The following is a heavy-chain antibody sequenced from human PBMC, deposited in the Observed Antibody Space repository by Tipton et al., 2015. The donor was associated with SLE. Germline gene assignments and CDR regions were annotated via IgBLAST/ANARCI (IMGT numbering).Heavy chain of an antibody. Sequence: TLSLTCTVSGGSIITYYWSWIRQPPGKGLEWIGYIYYSGSTNCNPSLKSRVTISVDTSMNQLSLNLSSVTAADTAVYYCARGVWEYSSSSGGYYYYMDVWGRGTTVTVSS. J-gene: IGHJ6*03. D-gene: IGHD6-6*01. V-gene: IGHV4-59*01. CDR2: IYYSGST. CDR1: GGSIITYY. CDR3: ARGVWEYSSSSGGYYYYMDV.